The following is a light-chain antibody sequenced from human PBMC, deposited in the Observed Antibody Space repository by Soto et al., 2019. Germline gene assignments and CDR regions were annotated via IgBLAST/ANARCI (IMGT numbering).Light chain of an antibody. J-gene: IGKJ1*01. Sequence: AIPMTQSPSSLSGSVGDSIIITCRASQGIRTDLGWYQQKPGKAPELLISGASDLQSGVSSRFSGRGSGTEFTLTISSLQPEDFATYYCLHDYNYPLTFGPGTKVEMK. CDR2: GAS. V-gene: IGKV1-6*01. CDR3: LHDYNYPLT. CDR1: QGIRTD.